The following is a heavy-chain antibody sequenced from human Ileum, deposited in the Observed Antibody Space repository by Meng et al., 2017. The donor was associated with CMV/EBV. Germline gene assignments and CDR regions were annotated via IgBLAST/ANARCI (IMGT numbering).Heavy chain of an antibody. Sequence: LVGSGGELVKPGGALRLSFGASGFSFSDFTMNWIRQAPGKGPEWVSFISRDNTYTNYADSVKGRFTISRDNAKNLLFLQMNSLRVEDTALYYCARGHYDSFWGRGTLVTVSS. J-gene: IGHJ4*02. V-gene: IGHV3-11*06. D-gene: IGHD3-22*01. CDR2: ISRDNTYT. CDR1: GFSFSDFT. CDR3: ARGHYDSF.